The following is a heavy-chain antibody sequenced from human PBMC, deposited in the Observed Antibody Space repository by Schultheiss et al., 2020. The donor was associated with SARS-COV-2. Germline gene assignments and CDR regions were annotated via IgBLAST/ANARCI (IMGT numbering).Heavy chain of an antibody. D-gene: IGHD1-26*01. CDR2: INPNSGGT. CDR3: ARLYSGSYFDY. J-gene: IGHJ4*02. Sequence: ASVKVSCKASGYTFTGYYMHWVRQAPGQGLEWMGWINPNSGGTNYAQKFQGRVTMTRDTSISTAYMELSSLRSEDTAVYYCARLYSGSYFDYWGQGTLVTVSS. CDR1: GYTFTGYY. V-gene: IGHV1-2*02.